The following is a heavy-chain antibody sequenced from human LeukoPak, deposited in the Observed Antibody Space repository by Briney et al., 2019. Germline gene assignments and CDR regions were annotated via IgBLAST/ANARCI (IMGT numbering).Heavy chain of an antibody. D-gene: IGHD2-2*01. CDR1: GGSISNYY. CDR2: IYYSGST. J-gene: IGHJ5*02. CDR3: ARAGVVVVPATNWFDP. Sequence: SETLSLTCTVSGGSISNYYWSWIRQPPGKGLEWIGYIYYSGSTNYNPSLKSRVTISVDTSKNQFSLKVSSVTAADTAVYYCARAGVVVVPATNWFDPWGQGTLVTVSS. V-gene: IGHV4-59*08.